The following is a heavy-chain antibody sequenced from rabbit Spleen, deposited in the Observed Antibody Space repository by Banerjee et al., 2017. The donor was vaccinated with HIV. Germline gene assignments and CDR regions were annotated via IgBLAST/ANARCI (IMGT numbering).Heavy chain of an antibody. V-gene: IGHV1S45*01. Sequence: QEQLEESGGDLVKPEGSLTLTCTASGFSFSGDYMCWVRQAPGKGLEWIACIYAGSSGSTYYASWAKGRFTISKTSSTTVTLQMTSLTAADTATYFCGRSSYAGYAGNDYGINLWGQGTLVTVS. D-gene: IGHD4-2*01. CDR1: GFSFSGDY. CDR2: IYAGSSGST. J-gene: IGHJ4*01. CDR3: GRSSYAGYAGNDYGINL.